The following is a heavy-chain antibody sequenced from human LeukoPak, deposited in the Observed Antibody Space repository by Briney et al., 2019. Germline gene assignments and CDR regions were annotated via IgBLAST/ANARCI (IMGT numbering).Heavy chain of an antibody. CDR1: GGALSSGGYY. J-gene: IGHJ5*02. Sequence: PSQTLSLTCTVSGGALSSGGYYWTWIRQPPGKGLEWIGNIYHSGTPSYNPSLKSRVTLSVDRSKNQFSLKMTSVTAADTAVYYCARDNIPVAGTGLSWFDPWGQGTLVTVSS. CDR2: IYHSGTP. V-gene: IGHV4-30-2*01. D-gene: IGHD6-13*01. CDR3: ARDNIPVAGTGLSWFDP.